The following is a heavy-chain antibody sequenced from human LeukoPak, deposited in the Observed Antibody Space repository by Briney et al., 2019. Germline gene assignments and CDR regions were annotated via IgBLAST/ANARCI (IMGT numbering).Heavy chain of an antibody. V-gene: IGHV3-23*01. CDR2: LDSTGAYT. CDR3: AKGSAAGRPYYFDY. CDR1: GFIFRNYA. Sequence: GGSLRLSSAASGFIFRNYAMSWVRQAPRQRLHWVSALDSTGAYTWYADSVKGRFTISKDSSKTILYLQMNSLRAEDAAVYFCAKGSAAGRPYYFDYWGQGTLVTVSS. D-gene: IGHD6-25*01. J-gene: IGHJ4*02.